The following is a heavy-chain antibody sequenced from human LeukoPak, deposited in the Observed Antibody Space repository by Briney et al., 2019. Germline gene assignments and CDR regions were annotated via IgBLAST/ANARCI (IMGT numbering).Heavy chain of an antibody. CDR3: ARGPLTAVAGTIDY. CDR2: ISAYNGNT. D-gene: IGHD6-19*01. Sequence: ASVKVSCKASGYTFTSYGISWVRQAPGQGLEWMGWISAYNGNTNYAQKLQGRVTMTTDTSTSTAYMELRSLRSDDTAVYYCARGPLTAVAGTIDYWVQGTLVTVSS. CDR1: GYTFTSYG. J-gene: IGHJ4*02. V-gene: IGHV1-18*01.